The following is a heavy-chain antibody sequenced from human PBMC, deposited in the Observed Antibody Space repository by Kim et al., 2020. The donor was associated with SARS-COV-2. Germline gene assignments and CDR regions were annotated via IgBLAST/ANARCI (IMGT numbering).Heavy chain of an antibody. CDR2: ISYDGSDS. V-gene: IGHV3-30*18. CDR1: GFTFSRDA. D-gene: IGHD4-17*01. Sequence: GGSLRLSCAASGFTFSRDAMHWVRQAPGKGLEWVAIISYDGSDSYYADSVQGRFTISRDNFKKTLYLHMNSLIAEDTAVYYCAKEVGRWGGYGEFNYYGMDVWGQGTTVTVSS. CDR3: AKEVGRWGGYGEFNYYGMDV. J-gene: IGHJ6*02.